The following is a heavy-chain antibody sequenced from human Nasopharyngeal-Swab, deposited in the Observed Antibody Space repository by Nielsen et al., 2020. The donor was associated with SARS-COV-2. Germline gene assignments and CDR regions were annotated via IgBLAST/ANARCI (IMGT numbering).Heavy chain of an antibody. CDR3: ARANLYSSGWYIPDY. D-gene: IGHD6-19*01. CDR1: GDIFTDYY. Sequence: ASLKVSCKTSGDIFTDYYIHWVRQAPGQGLEWMGRINPNSGGTNYAQKFQGRVTMTRDTSISTAYMELSRLRSDDTAVYYCARANLYSSGWYIPDYWGQGTLVTVSS. J-gene: IGHJ4*02. CDR2: INPNSGGT. V-gene: IGHV1-2*06.